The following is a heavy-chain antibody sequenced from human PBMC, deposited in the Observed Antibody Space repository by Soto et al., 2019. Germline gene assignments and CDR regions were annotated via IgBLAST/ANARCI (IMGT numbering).Heavy chain of an antibody. Sequence: EVQLVESGGGLVKPGGSLRLSCAASGFTFSSYAMNWVRQAPGKGLEWVSSISSSSSYIYYADSVKGRFTISRDNAKNSLYLQMNSLRAEDTALYYCARDKQWELQGADYWGQGALVPVSS. J-gene: IGHJ4*02. CDR3: ARDKQWELQGADY. CDR2: ISSSSSYI. V-gene: IGHV3-21*01. CDR1: GFTFSSYA. D-gene: IGHD1-26*01.